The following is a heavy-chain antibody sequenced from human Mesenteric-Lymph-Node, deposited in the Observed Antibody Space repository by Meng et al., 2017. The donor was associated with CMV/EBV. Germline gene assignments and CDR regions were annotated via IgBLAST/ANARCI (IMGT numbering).Heavy chain of an antibody. CDR2: LNGSGGNS. CDR3: ARDFSHGIYGHWDH. J-gene: IGHJ4*02. CDR1: GFNFADYG. Sequence: ASGFNFADYGMSWVRQIPGKGLEWVSSLNGSGGNSRYIDDVKGRFTISRDNAKNSLYLEMRSLRTEDTAFYYCARDFSHGIYGHWDHWGQGALVTVSS. V-gene: IGHV3-20*03. D-gene: IGHD2/OR15-2a*01.